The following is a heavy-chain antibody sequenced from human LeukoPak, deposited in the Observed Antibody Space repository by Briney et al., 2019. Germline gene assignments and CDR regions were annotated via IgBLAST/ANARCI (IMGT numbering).Heavy chain of an antibody. D-gene: IGHD3-22*01. J-gene: IGHJ5*02. Sequence: GGSLRLSCAASGFTFSRYWMSWVRQAPGKGLEWVSYISSTSSTIYYADSVKGRFTISRDNAKNSLYLQMNSLRAEDTAVYYCARDLGQYYDTSDNWFDPWGQGTLVTVSS. CDR1: GFTFSRYW. CDR2: ISSTSSTI. CDR3: ARDLGQYYDTSDNWFDP. V-gene: IGHV3-48*01.